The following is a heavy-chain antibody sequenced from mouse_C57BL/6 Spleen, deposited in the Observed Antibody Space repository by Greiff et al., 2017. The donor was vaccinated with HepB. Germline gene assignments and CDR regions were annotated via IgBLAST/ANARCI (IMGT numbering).Heavy chain of an antibody. CDR3: AKAYSKGWFAY. CDR2: ISYDGSN. J-gene: IGHJ3*01. Sequence: EVQLVESGPGLVKPSQSLSLTCSVTGYSITSGYYWNWIRQFPGNKLEWMGYISYDGSNNYNPSLKNRISITRDTSKNQFFLKLNSVTTEDTATYYCAKAYSKGWFAYWGQGTLVTVSA. D-gene: IGHD2-10*01. V-gene: IGHV3-6*01. CDR1: GYSITSGYY.